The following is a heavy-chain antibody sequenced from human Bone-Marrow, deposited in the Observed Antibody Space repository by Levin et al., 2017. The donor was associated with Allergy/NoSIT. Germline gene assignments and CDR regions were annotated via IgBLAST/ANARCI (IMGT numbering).Heavy chain of an antibody. CDR2: INHSGST. CDR3: ARGRIGYSYGHSLGAFDI. Sequence: PSQTLSLTCAVYGGSFSGYYWSWIRQPPGKGLEWIGEINHSGSTNYNPSLKSRVTISVDTSKNQFSLKLSSVTAADTAVYYCARGRIGYSYGHSLGAFDIWGQGTMVTVSS. V-gene: IGHV4-34*01. D-gene: IGHD5-18*01. J-gene: IGHJ3*02. CDR1: GGSFSGYY.